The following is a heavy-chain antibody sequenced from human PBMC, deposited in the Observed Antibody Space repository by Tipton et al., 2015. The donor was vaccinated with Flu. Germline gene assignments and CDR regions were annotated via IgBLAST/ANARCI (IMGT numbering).Heavy chain of an antibody. D-gene: IGHD6-13*01. J-gene: IGHJ5*02. CDR1: GFTFSSYG. Sequence: AASGFTFSSYGMHWVRQAPGKGLEWVAVISYDGSNKYYADSVKGRFTISRDNSKNTLYLQMNSLRAEDTAVYYCAKIRLSLPSYSSSWDWFDPWGQGTLVTVSS. CDR3: AKIRLSLPSYSSSWDWFDP. V-gene: IGHV3-30*18. CDR2: ISYDGSNK.